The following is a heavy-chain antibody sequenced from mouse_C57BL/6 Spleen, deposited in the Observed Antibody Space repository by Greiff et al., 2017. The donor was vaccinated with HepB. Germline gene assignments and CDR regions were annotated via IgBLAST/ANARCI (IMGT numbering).Heavy chain of an antibody. Sequence: QVQLQQPGAELVKPGASVKMSCKASGYTFTSYWITWVKQRPGQGLEWIGDIYPGSGSTNYNEKFKSKATLTVDTSSSTAYMQLSSLTSEDSAVYDCARRGDYYGSSFAYWGQGTLVTVSA. D-gene: IGHD1-1*01. V-gene: IGHV1-55*01. CDR3: ARRGDYYGSSFAY. CDR2: IYPGSGST. J-gene: IGHJ3*01. CDR1: GYTFTSYW.